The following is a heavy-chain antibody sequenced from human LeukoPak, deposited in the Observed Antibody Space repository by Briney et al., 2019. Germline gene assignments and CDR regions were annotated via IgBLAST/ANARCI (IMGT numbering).Heavy chain of an antibody. CDR3: AKSGDILTGYYSY. CDR2: ISYDGSNK. CDR1: GFTFSSYG. Sequence: PGGSLRLSCAASGFTFSSYGMHWVRQAPGKGLEWVAVISYDGSNKYYADSVKGRFTISRDNSKNTLYLQMNSLRAEDTAVYYCAKSGDILTGYYSYWGQGTLVTVSS. V-gene: IGHV3-30*18. J-gene: IGHJ4*02. D-gene: IGHD3-9*01.